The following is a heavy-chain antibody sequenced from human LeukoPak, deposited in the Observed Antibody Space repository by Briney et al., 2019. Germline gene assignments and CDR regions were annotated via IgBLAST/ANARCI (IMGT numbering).Heavy chain of an antibody. CDR1: GFTVSSSY. V-gene: IGHV3-66*02. CDR2: IYSGGST. J-gene: IGHJ3*02. Sequence: GGSLRLSCAASGFTVSSSYMSWVRQAPGKGLEWVSVIYSGGSTYYADSVKGRFTISRDNSKNTLYLQMNSLRAEDTAVYYCAREGCSSTSCYDLVAFDIWGQGTMVTVSS. CDR3: AREGCSSTSCYDLVAFDI. D-gene: IGHD2-2*01.